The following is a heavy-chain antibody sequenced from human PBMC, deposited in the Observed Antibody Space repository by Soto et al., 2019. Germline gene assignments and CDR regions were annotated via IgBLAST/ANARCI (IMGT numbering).Heavy chain of an antibody. J-gene: IGHJ6*02. CDR3: AAGAEYCSSTSCPLRMDV. CDR2: IVVGSGNT. Sequence: GASVKVSCKASGFTFTSSAMQWVRQARGQRLEWIGWIVVGSGNTNYAQKFQERVTITRDMSTSTAYMELSSLRSEDTAVYYCAAGAEYCSSTSCPLRMDVWGQGTTVTVSS. CDR1: GFTFTSSA. D-gene: IGHD2-2*01. V-gene: IGHV1-58*02.